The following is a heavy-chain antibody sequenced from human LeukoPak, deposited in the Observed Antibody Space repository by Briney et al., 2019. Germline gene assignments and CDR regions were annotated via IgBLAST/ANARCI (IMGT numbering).Heavy chain of an antibody. CDR2: ISSSLSST. CDR3: ARDEALDY. CDR1: GFTFSSFS. Sequence: GGSLRLFCVASGFTFSSFSMNWVRQAPGKGREWVSSISSSLSSTYYADSVKGRFTISRDNSKNSLYLQMNSLRAEDTAVYYCARDEALDYWGQGTLVTVSS. V-gene: IGHV3-21*01. J-gene: IGHJ4*02.